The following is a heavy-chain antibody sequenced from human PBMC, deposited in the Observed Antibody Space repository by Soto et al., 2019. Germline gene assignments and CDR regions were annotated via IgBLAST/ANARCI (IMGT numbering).Heavy chain of an antibody. D-gene: IGHD3-10*01. V-gene: IGHV2-26*01. J-gene: IGHJ4*02. Sequence: QVTLKESGPVLVKPTETLTLTCTVSGFSLSNARMGVSWIRQPPGKALEWLAHIFSNDEKSYSTSLKSRLTISNDTSKSHVVLTMTNMDPVDTATYYCARIEVVRGVIVFDYWGQGTLVTVSS. CDR2: IFSNDEK. CDR1: GFSLSNARMG. CDR3: ARIEVVRGVIVFDY.